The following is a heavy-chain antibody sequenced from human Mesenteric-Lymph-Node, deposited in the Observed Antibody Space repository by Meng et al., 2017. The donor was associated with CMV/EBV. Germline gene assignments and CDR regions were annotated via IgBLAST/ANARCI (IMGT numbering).Heavy chain of an antibody. CDR1: GDSVSSSHYY. CDR2: IYYSGST. CDR3: AREGYYGMDV. Sequence: SETLSLTCIVSGDSVSSSHYYWSWIRQPPGKGLEWIGYIYYSGSTNYNPSLKSRVTISVDTSKNQFSLKLSSVTAADTAVYYCAREGYYGMDVWGQGATVTVSS. V-gene: IGHV4-61*01. J-gene: IGHJ6*02.